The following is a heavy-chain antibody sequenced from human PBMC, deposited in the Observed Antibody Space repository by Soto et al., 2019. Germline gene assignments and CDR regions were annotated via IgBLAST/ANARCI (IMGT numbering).Heavy chain of an antibody. CDR3: ARDLKIHYYCYGMDV. Sequence: SETLSLTCTVSGGSISSGGYYWSWIRQHPGKGLEWIGYIYYSGSTYYNPSLKSRVTISVDTSKNQFSLKLSSVTAADTAVYYCARDLKIHYYCYGMDVWGQGTTVTVSS. CDR1: GGSISSGGYY. J-gene: IGHJ6*02. CDR2: IYYSGST. V-gene: IGHV4-31*03.